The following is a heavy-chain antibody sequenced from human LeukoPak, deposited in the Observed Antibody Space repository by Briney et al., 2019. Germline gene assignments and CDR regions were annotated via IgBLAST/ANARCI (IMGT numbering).Heavy chain of an antibody. CDR3: ASRYGFYFDY. CDR1: GFTFSSYS. CDR2: ISSSSSTI. J-gene: IGHJ4*02. D-gene: IGHD4-17*01. Sequence: GGSLRLSCAASGFTFSSYSMNWVRQAPGKGLEWVSYISSSSSTIYYADSVKGRFTISRDNAKNSLYLQMNSLRAEDTAVYYCASRYGFYFDYWGQGTLVTVSS. V-gene: IGHV3-48*01.